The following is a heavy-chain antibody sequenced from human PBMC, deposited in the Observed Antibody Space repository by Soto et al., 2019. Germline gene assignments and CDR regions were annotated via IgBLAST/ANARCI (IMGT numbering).Heavy chain of an antibody. D-gene: IGHD6-19*01. CDR3: ARAGLGMAVAALFYNSAMDA. Sequence: QVQLQESGPGLVKPSQTLSLTCTVSGDSISSGGYYWNWVRQHPGKGLEWIGFIYYNGNTYYNPSLKSRVTISVNTSKTHYSLTLTSLTAADTAVYYCARAGLGMAVAALFYNSAMDAWGRGTTVTGSS. V-gene: IGHV4-31*03. CDR1: GDSISSGGYY. CDR2: IYYNGNT. J-gene: IGHJ6*02.